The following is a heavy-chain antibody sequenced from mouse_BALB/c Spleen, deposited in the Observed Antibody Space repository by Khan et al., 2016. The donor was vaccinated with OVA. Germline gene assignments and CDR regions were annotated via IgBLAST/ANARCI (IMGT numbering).Heavy chain of an antibody. V-gene: IGHV1S135*01. D-gene: IGHD1-1*01. J-gene: IGHJ3*01. Sequence: EVQLQESGPELMKPGASVKISCKASGYSFTTYYIHWVKQSHGKSLEWIGYIDPFNGSTTYNQNFKGKATLTVDKSSSTAYMHLSSLTSEDSAVYYCARHGTSSWFAYWGQGTLVTGSA. CDR1: GYSFTTYY. CDR3: ARHGTSSWFAY. CDR2: IDPFNGST.